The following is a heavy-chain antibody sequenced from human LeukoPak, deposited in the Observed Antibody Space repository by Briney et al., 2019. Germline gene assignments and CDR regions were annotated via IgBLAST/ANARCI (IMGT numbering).Heavy chain of an antibody. J-gene: IGHJ3*02. Sequence: ASVKVSCKASGYTFTSYGISWVRQAPGQGLEWMGWISAYNGNTNYAQKLQGTVTMTTDTSTSTAYMELRSLRSDDTAVYYCARGLDSSSWYGYDAFDIWGQGTMVTVSS. D-gene: IGHD6-13*01. CDR1: GYTFTSYG. V-gene: IGHV1-18*04. CDR3: ARGLDSSSWYGYDAFDI. CDR2: ISAYNGNT.